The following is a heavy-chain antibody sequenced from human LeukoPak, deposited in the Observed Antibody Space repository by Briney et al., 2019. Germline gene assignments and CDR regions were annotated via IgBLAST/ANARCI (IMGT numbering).Heavy chain of an antibody. CDR1: GFTFSDYY. D-gene: IGHD4-23*01. V-gene: IGHV3-11*04. Sequence: GGSLRLSCAASGFTFSDYYMSWIRQAPGKGLEWVSYISSSGRTIYYADSVKGRFTISRDNAKNSLYLQMNSLRAEDTAVYYCARGLGWVYGGNPGWYFDLWGRGTLVTVSS. CDR3: ARGLGWVYGGNPGWYFDL. CDR2: ISSSGRTI. J-gene: IGHJ2*01.